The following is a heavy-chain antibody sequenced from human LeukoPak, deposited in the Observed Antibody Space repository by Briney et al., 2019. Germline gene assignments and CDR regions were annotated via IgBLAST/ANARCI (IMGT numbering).Heavy chain of an antibody. V-gene: IGHV3-74*01. CDR2: INPAGNYR. CDR1: GFTFSNYW. CDR3: VRDWDHYDFDS. Sequence: GRSLRLSCAASGFTFSNYWIHWVRQVPGKGLVWVSRINPAGNYRNYADSVEGRFTISRDNARNTVYLQMNSLRAEDTALFYCVRDWDHYDFDSWGQGTLVIVSS. D-gene: IGHD3-3*01. J-gene: IGHJ5*01.